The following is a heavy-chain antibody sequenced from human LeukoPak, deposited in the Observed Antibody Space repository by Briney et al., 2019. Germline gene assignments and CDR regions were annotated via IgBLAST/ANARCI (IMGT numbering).Heavy chain of an antibody. J-gene: IGHJ4*02. D-gene: IGHD3-10*01. Sequence: PGGSLRLSCAASGFTFNRYSMNWVRQAPGKGLEWVSYISSSSSYIYYADSVKGRFTISRDNAKNSLYLQMNSLRAEDTAVYYCARDPYGRYDYWGQGTLVTVSS. CDR3: ARDPYGRYDY. CDR2: ISSSSSYI. V-gene: IGHV3-21*05. CDR1: GFTFNRYS.